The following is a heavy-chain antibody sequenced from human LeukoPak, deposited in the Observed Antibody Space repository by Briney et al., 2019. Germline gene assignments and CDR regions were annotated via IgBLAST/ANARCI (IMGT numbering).Heavy chain of an antibody. J-gene: IGHJ1*01. V-gene: IGHV3-53*04. D-gene: IGHD1-26*01. CDR1: GFTVSSNY. CDR3: ARRSGRGWDFQH. Sequence: PGGSLRLSCAASGFTVSSNYMTWVRQAPGKGLEWVSVIHSGGSTYYADSVKGRFTISRHDSKNTLYLQMNSLRAEDTAVYYCARRSGRGWDFQHWGQGTLVTVSS. CDR2: IHSGGST.